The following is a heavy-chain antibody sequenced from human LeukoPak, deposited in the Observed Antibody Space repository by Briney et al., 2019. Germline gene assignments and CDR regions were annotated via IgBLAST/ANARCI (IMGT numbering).Heavy chain of an antibody. D-gene: IGHD6-6*01. Sequence: PSETLSLTCTVSGGSISSYYWSRIRQPPGKGLEWIGYIYYSGSTNYNPSLKSRVTISVDTSKNQFSLKLSSVTAADTAVYYCATASGSSPFYYYYYMDVWGKGTTVTVSS. J-gene: IGHJ6*03. CDR3: ATASGSSPFYYYYYMDV. CDR2: IYYSGST. V-gene: IGHV4-59*01. CDR1: GGSISSYY.